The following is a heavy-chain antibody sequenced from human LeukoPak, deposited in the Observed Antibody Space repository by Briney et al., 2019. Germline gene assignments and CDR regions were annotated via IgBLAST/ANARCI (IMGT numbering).Heavy chain of an antibody. CDR3: ARRAPRGVDV. V-gene: IGHV4-59*08. CDR2: IYYSGST. J-gene: IGHJ6*02. CDR1: GGSISSYY. Sequence: SETLSLTCTVSGGSISSYYWSWIRQPPGKGLEWIGYIYYSGSTNYNPSLKSRVTISVDTSKNQFSLELSSVTAADTAVYYCARRAPRGVDVWGQGTTVTVSS.